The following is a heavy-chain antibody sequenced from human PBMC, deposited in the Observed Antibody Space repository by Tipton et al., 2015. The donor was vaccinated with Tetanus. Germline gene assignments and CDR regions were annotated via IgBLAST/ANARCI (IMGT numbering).Heavy chain of an antibody. J-gene: IGHJ6*02. D-gene: IGHD3-22*01. CDR1: GYTFTGYY. Sequence: QLVQSGAEVKKPGASVKVSCKASGYTFTGYYLYWVRQAPGQGLEWMGWIDPNSGGTISAQKFQGRVPMTRDTSISTAYMELSRLRSDDTAVYYCARDRGDYIYYGMDVWGPGTTVTVTS. CDR2: IDPNSGGT. V-gene: IGHV1-2*02. CDR3: ARDRGDYIYYGMDV.